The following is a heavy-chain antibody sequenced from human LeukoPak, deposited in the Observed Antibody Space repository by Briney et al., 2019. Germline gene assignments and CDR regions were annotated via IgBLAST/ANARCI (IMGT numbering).Heavy chain of an antibody. D-gene: IGHD6-13*01. V-gene: IGHV3-30*04. CDR2: IAHDGKDK. CDR1: GYTFNVYA. CDR3: ARDPRIAAVHYFDY. Sequence: PGTSLRLSCAASGYTFNVYAMHWVRQAPGKGLEWVAVIAHDGKDKRYADSVKGRFTISRDNSKNTLSLQMNSLRPEDNGVYFCARDPRIAAVHYFDYWGQGTLVTVSS. J-gene: IGHJ4*02.